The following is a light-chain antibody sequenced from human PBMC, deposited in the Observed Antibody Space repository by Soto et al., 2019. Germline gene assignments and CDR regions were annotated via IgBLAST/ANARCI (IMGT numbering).Light chain of an antibody. CDR3: SSYTSSSTLV. CDR1: SSDVGGYNY. Sequence: QPASVSGSPGQSITISCTGTSSDVGGYNYVSWYQQHPGKAPKLMIYEVSNRPSGVSNRFSGSKSGNSASLTISGLQAEDEADYYCSSYTSSSTLVFGTGTKLTVL. CDR2: EVS. J-gene: IGLJ1*01. V-gene: IGLV2-14*01.